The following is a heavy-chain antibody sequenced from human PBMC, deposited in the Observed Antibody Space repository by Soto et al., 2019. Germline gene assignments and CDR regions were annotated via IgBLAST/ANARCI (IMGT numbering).Heavy chain of an antibody. V-gene: IGHV4-59*01. CDR2: IYYSGST. CDR1: GGSISSYY. CDR3: ARGLWEGHCSSTFCHPNWFDP. D-gene: IGHD2-2*01. J-gene: IGHJ5*02. Sequence: SETLSLTCTVSGGSISSYYWSWIRQPPGKGLEWIGYIYYSGSTNYNPSLKSRVTISVDTSKNQFSLKLSSVTAEDTAVYYCARGLWEGHCSSTFCHPNWFDPWGRGTLVTVSS.